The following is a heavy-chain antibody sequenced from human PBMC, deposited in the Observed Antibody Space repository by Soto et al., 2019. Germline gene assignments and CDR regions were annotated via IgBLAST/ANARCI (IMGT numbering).Heavy chain of an antibody. CDR2: INHSGAT. V-gene: IGHV4-61*01. Sequence: PSETLSLTCSVSGGSVSGASYYWSWIRQPPGKGLEWIGNINHSGATNYNPSLKTRATISVDTSKKQFSLKLTSLTSADTAVYYCARGLDFSGSGSPDLNGYWGQGSPVTVSS. D-gene: IGHD3-10*01. J-gene: IGHJ1*01. CDR1: GGSVSGASYY. CDR3: ARGLDFSGSGSPDLNGY.